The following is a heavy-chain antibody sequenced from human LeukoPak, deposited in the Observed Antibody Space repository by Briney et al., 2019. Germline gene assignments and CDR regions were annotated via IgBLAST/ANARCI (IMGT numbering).Heavy chain of an antibody. J-gene: IGHJ4*02. Sequence: TGGSLRLSCAASGLTFSNAWMNWVRQAPGKGLEWVGRIKSKTDGGTIDYAAPAKGRFTISRDDSKNTLYLQMDSLTTEDTAVYYCSMVRGVTNYLDYWGQGTLVTVSS. CDR2: IKSKTDGGTI. CDR1: GLTFSNAW. V-gene: IGHV3-15*01. CDR3: SMVRGVTNYLDY. D-gene: IGHD3-10*01.